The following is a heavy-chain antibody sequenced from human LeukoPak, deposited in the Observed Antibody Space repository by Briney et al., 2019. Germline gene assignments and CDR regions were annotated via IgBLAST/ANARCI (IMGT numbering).Heavy chain of an antibody. D-gene: IGHD5/OR15-5a*01. CDR1: GFTFSSYW. J-gene: IGHJ3*02. Sequence: GGSLRLSCAASGFTFSSYWMHWVRQAPGEGLVWVSRIKGDGSSTDYADSVKGRFTISRDNAKSTLFLQLTSLRAEDTAMYYCARGVSGIGPEIWGQGTLVTVSS. CDR3: ARGVSGIGPEI. V-gene: IGHV3-74*01. CDR2: IKGDGSST.